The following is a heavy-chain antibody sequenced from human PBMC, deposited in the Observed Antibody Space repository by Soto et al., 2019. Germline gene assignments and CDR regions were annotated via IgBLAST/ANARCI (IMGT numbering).Heavy chain of an antibody. J-gene: IGHJ6*02. CDR3: ARAESSRYYYYYGMDV. V-gene: IGHV3-33*01. Sequence: QVQLVESGGGVVQPGRSLRLSCAASGFTFSSYGMHWVRQAPGKGLEWVAVIWYDGSNKYYADSVKGRCTISRDNSKNTLYLQMNSLRAEDTAVYYCARAESSRYYYYYGMDVWCQGTTVTVSS. D-gene: IGHD1-26*01. CDR1: GFTFSSYG. CDR2: IWYDGSNK.